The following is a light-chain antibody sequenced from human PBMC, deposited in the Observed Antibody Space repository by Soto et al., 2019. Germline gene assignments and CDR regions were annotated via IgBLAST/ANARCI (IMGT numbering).Light chain of an antibody. J-gene: IGLJ2*01. CDR3: CSYAGSSTCVV. CDR2: EVS. CDR1: SSDVGSYNL. Sequence: QSALTQPASVSGSPGQSITISCTGTSSDVGSYNLVSWYQQHPGKAPKLMIYEVSKRPSGVSNRFSGSKSGNTASLTISGLQDEDEADDYCCSYAGSSTCVVFGGGTKLTVL. V-gene: IGLV2-23*02.